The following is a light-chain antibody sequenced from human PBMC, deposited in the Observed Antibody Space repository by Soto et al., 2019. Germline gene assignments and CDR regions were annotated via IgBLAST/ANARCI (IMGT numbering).Light chain of an antibody. CDR1: QSVDSY. V-gene: IGKV3-11*01. Sequence: EMVLTQSPATLSLSPGERATLSCRASQSVDSYLAWYQQKPGQAPRLLIYDASNRATGIPARFTGSGSGTDFTLTISSLEPEEFAVYYCQQRTYWLFGGGTKVEIK. J-gene: IGKJ4*01. CDR2: DAS. CDR3: QQRTYWL.